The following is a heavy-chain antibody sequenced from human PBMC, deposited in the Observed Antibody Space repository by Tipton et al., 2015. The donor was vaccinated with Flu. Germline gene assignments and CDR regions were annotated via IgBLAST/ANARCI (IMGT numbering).Heavy chain of an antibody. D-gene: IGHD4-11*01. CDR2: ICPGSP. J-gene: IGHJ5*02. CDR1: GASIGSPYC. Sequence: TLSLTCFVSGASIGSPYCGGWVRQPPGKGLEGIGNICPGSPYYNPSLKSRVSMSVDRSKNELSLGLTSVTAADTAVYFCARRDFSNYVAEPKNWFNVWCQGALVTVSS. CDR3: ARRDFSNYVAEPKNWFNV. V-gene: IGHV4-38-2*01.